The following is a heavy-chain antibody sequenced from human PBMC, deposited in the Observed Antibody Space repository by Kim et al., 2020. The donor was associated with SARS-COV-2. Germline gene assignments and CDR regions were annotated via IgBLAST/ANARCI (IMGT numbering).Heavy chain of an antibody. J-gene: IGHJ4*02. CDR2: T. D-gene: IGHD4-17*01. Sequence: TYYADSVKGRFTISRDNSKNSLYLQMNSLRTEDTALYYCAKDMVGAVTDYWGQGTLVTVSS. V-gene: IGHV3-43*01. CDR3: AKDMVGAVTDY.